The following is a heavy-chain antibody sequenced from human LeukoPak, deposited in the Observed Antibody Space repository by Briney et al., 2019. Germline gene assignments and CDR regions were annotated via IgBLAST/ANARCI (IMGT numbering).Heavy chain of an antibody. D-gene: IGHD3-22*01. CDR3: AKVRDYDSSGYSDY. V-gene: IGHV3-23*01. CDR1: GFTFSSYA. J-gene: IGHJ4*02. Sequence: GGSLRLSCAASGFTFSSYAMSWVRQAPGKGLEWVSATSGSGGNTYYADSVKGRFTISRDNFKNTLYLQMNSLRAEDTAVYYCAKVRDYDSSGYSDYWGQGNLVTVSS. CDR2: TSGSGGNT.